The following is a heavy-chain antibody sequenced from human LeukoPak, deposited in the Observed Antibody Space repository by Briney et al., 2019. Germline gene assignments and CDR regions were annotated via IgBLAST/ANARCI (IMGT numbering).Heavy chain of an antibody. CDR3: ARPEGYSSSWYLDY. CDR1: GFRFSTYG. D-gene: IGHD6-13*01. Sequence: GRSLRLSCAASGFRFSTYGMHWVRQAPGKGLEWVAVIWYDGSNKYYADSVKGRFTISRDNSKNTLYLQMNTLRAEDTAVYYCARPEGYSSSWYLDYWGQGTLVTVSS. CDR2: IWYDGSNK. J-gene: IGHJ4*02. V-gene: IGHV3-33*01.